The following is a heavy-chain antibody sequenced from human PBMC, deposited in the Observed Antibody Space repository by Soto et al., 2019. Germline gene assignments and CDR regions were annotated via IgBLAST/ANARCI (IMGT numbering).Heavy chain of an antibody. CDR1: GGSISSYY. J-gene: IGHJ2*01. CDR3: ARLTPPWSSSCYPAWYFDL. D-gene: IGHD6-13*01. CDR2: IYYSGST. V-gene: IGHV4-59*08. Sequence: QVQLQESGPGLVKPSETLSLTCTVSGGSISSYYWSWIRQPPGKGLEWIGYIYYSGSTNYNPSLNSRVTKSVDQSKNQFALKLSSVTAADTAVYYCARLTPPWSSSCYPAWYFDLWGRGTLVTVSS.